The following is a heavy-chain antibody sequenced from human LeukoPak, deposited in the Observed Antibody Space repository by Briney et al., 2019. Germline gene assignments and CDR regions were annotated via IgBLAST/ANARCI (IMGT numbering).Heavy chain of an antibody. J-gene: IGHJ4*02. V-gene: IGHV3-23*01. CDR1: GFTFSNAW. CDR2: ISGSGGST. Sequence: GGSLRLSCAASGFTFSNAWMSWVRQAPGKGLEWVSAISGSGGSTYYADSVKGRFTISRDNSKNTLYLQMNGLRAEDTAVYYCAKVRRIVVVPAAIWDYWGQGTLVTVSS. D-gene: IGHD2-2*01. CDR3: AKVRRIVVVPAAIWDY.